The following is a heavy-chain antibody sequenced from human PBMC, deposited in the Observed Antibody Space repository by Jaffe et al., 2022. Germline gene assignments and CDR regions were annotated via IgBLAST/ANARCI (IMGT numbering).Heavy chain of an antibody. CDR1: GGSISSGSYY. J-gene: IGHJ4*02. CDR3: ARDTAMVFDY. CDR2: IYTSGST. Sequence: QVQLQESGPGLVKPSQTLSLTCTVSGGSISSGSYYWSWIRQPAGKGLEWIGRIYTSGSTNYNPSLKSRVTISVDTSKNQFSLKLSSVTAADTAVYYCARDTAMVFDYWGQGTLVTVSS. D-gene: IGHD5-18*01. V-gene: IGHV4-61*02.